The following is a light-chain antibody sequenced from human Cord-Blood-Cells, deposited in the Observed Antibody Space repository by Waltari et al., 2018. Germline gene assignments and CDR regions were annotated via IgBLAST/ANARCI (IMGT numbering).Light chain of an antibody. CDR2: GAS. CDR3: QQYNNWPPWT. J-gene: IGKJ1*01. CDR1: QSVSSN. V-gene: IGKV3-15*01. Sequence: EIVMTQSPATLSVSPGERATLPCRASQSVSSNLAWYQQKPGQAPRLLIYGASTRATGIPVRFSGSGSGAEFTLTISSLQSEDFAVYYCQQYNNWPPWTFGQGTKVEIK.